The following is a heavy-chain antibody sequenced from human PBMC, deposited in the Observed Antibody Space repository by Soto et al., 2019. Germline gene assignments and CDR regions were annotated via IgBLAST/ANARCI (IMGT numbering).Heavy chain of an antibody. J-gene: IGHJ4*02. CDR3: ARRFSSSSFYFDY. V-gene: IGHV3-23*01. D-gene: IGHD6-6*01. CDR2: IGFTGDST. Sequence: GGSLRLSCAASGFPFSSYAMGWVRHAPDKGLEWVSAIGFTGDSTFYADSVKGRFTISRDNSKNTLYPQMNSLRAEDTAVYFCARRFSSSSFYFDYWGQGTLVTVSS. CDR1: GFPFSSYA.